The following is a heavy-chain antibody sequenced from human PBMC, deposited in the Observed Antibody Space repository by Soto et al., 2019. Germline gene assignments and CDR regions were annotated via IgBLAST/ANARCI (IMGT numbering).Heavy chain of an antibody. CDR3: ARRSYFDY. CDR1: GFTFGDYS. Sequence: PGGSLRLSCAASGFTFGDYSMSWFRQAPGKGLEWVSYISTTSNTIYYADSVKGRFTISRDNAENSLYLQMNSLRAEDTAIYYCARRSYFDYWGQGTLVTVSS. J-gene: IGHJ4*02. CDR2: ISTTSNTI. D-gene: IGHD3-10*01. V-gene: IGHV3-11*01.